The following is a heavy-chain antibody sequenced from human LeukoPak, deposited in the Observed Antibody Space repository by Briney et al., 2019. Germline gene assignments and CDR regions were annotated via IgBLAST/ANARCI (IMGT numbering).Heavy chain of an antibody. CDR3: ARDSPPLRFLEWSPDYYGMDV. CDR1: GYTFTSYG. J-gene: IGHJ6*02. CDR2: ISAYNGNT. V-gene: IGHV1-18*01. Sequence: ASVKVSCKASGYTFTSYGISWVRQAPGQGLEWMGWISAYNGNTNYAQKLQGRVTMTTDKSTSTAYMELSSLRSEDTAVYYCARDSPPLRFLEWSPDYYGMDVWGQGTTVTVSS. D-gene: IGHD3-3*01.